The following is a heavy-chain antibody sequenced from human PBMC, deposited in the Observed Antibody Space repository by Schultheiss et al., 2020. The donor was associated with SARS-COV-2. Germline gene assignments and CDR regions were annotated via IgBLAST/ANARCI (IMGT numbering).Heavy chain of an antibody. V-gene: IGHV3-33*03. CDR1: GFTFSNSA. D-gene: IGHD4-11*01. CDR3: AKDGMTTRPYYFDY. J-gene: IGHJ4*02. CDR2: IYYDGINK. Sequence: GGSLRLSCAPSGFTFSNSAMHWVRQSPGKGLEWVGIIYYDGINKYYGDSVKGRFTISRDNSKNTLYLQMNSLRAEDTAVYYCAKDGMTTRPYYFDYWGQGTLVTVSS.